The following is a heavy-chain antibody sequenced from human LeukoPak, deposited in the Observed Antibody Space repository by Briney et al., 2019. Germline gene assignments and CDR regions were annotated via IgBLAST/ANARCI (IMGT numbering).Heavy chain of an antibody. CDR3: ARSVVSTYWYFDL. CDR1: GFIFSSYW. J-gene: IGHJ2*01. Sequence: GGSLRLSCAASGFIFSSYWMHWVRQVPGKGLVWVSRVYTDGTTTDFADSVKGRFTVSRDNAKNTLYLQMDSLRAEDTAMYYCARSVVSTYWYFDLWGRGTLVSASS. CDR2: VYTDGTTT. V-gene: IGHV3-74*01. D-gene: IGHD4-23*01.